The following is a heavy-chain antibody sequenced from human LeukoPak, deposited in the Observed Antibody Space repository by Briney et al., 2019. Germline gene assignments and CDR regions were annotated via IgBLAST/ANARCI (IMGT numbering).Heavy chain of an antibody. V-gene: IGHV1-18*01. D-gene: IGHD6-19*01. J-gene: IGHJ5*02. Sequence: EASVKVSCKASGYTFTSYGISWVRQAPGQGLEWMGWISAYNGNTNYAQKLQGRVTMTTDTSTSTAYMELSRLRSDDTAVYYCARDRRSGGSGWYPNWFDPWGQGTLVTVSS. CDR3: ARDRRSGGSGWYPNWFDP. CDR1: GYTFTSYG. CDR2: ISAYNGNT.